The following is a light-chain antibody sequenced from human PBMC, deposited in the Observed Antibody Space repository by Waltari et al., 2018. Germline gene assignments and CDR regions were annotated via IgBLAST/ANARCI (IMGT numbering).Light chain of an antibody. CDR3: CSYAGSRTFV. CDR2: EGS. Sequence: QSALTQPASVSGSPGQSITISCTGTSSDVGGYNLVSWYQQHPGKAPKFIIYEGSKRPSGVSTRFSGSKSGNTASLTISGLQAEDGANYYCCSYAGSRTFVFGTGTKVTVL. CDR1: SSDVGGYNL. J-gene: IGLJ1*01. V-gene: IGLV2-23*01.